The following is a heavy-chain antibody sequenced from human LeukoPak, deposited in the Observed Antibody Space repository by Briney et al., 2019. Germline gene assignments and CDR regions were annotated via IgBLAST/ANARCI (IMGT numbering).Heavy chain of an antibody. V-gene: IGHV6-1*01. CDR1: GDSVSSNSAA. CDR2: TYYRSKWYN. J-gene: IGHJ4*02. Sequence: SQTLSLTCAISGDSVSSNSAAWNWIRQSPSRGLEWLGRTYYRSKWYNDYAVSVKSRITINPDTTKNQFSLQLNSVTPEDTAVYYCVRSSSSWEKGRRSYFDYWGQGTLVTVSS. CDR3: VRSSSSWEKGRRSYFDY. D-gene: IGHD6-13*01.